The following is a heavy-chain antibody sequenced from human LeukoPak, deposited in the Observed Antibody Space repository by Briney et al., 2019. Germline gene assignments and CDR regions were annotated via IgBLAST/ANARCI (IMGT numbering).Heavy chain of an antibody. V-gene: IGHV3-7*01. CDR2: IKQDGSEK. CDR3: ARIRVMDLYYFDY. CDR1: RFTFSSYW. J-gene: IGHJ4*02. D-gene: IGHD3-10*01. Sequence: GGSLRLSCAASRFTFSSYWMSWVRQAPGKGLEWVANIKQDGSEKYYVDSVKGRFTISRDNAKNSLYLQMNSLRAEDTAVYYCARIRVMDLYYFDYWGQRTLVTVSS.